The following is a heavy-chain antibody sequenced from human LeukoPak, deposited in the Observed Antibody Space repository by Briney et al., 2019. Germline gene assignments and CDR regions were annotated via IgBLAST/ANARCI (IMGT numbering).Heavy chain of an antibody. V-gene: IGHV3-7*01. CDR3: ARVSYDYVWGSYRLFDY. Sequence: GGSLRLSCAASGFTFSSYWMSWVRQAPGKGLEWVANIKQDGSEKYYVDSVKGRFTISRDNAKNSLYLQMNSLRAEDTAVYYCARVSYDYVWGSYRLFDYWGQGTLVTVSS. CDR1: GFTFSSYW. CDR2: IKQDGSEK. D-gene: IGHD3-16*02. J-gene: IGHJ4*02.